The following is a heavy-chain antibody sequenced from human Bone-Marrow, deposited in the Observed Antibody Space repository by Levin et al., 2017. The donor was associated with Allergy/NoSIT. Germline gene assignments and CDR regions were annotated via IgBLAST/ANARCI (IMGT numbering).Heavy chain of an antibody. CDR2: IKQDGSEK. Sequence: SGGSLRLSCGASGFTFTNFFMGWVRQAPGKGLEWVANIKQDGSEKYYMDSVKGRFTISRDNAENSLSLQMNSLRAEDTAVYYCARYIRPGYGYDDYYFDYWGQGTLVTVSS. D-gene: IGHD5-12*01. J-gene: IGHJ4*02. CDR1: GFTFTNFF. V-gene: IGHV3-7*01. CDR3: ARYIRPGYGYDDYYFDY.